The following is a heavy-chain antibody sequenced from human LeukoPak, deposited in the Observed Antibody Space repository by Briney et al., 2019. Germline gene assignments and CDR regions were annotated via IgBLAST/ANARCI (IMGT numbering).Heavy chain of an antibody. CDR2: ISHTGGT. J-gene: IGHJ4*02. V-gene: IGHV4-39*07. CDR3: AGHHMAADYFDS. Sequence: PSETLSLTCIVSGGSISSSNYYWGWIRQSPGKGLEWIGSISHTGGTFYNPSLKSRVTISVDTSKNQFSLKLNSVTAADTAVFYCAGHHMAADYFDSWGQGTLVTVST. D-gene: IGHD6-13*01. CDR1: GGSISSSNYY.